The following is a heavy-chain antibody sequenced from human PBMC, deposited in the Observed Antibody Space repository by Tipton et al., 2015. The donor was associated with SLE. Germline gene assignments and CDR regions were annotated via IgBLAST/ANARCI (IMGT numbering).Heavy chain of an antibody. CDR1: GGSFSGYY. V-gene: IGHV4-34*01. CDR2: INHSGST. Sequence: TLSLTCAVYGGSFSGYYWSWIRQPPGKGLEWIGEINHSGSTNYNPSLKSRLTISVDTSKNQFSLKLSSVTAADTAVYYCARRGAGVIAAANPIDYWGQGTLVTVSS. J-gene: IGHJ4*02. D-gene: IGHD6-13*01. CDR3: ARRGAGVIAAANPIDY.